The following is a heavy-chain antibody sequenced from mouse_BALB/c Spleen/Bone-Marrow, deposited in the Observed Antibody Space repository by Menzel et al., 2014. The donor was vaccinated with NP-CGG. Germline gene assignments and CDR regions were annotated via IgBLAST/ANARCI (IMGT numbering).Heavy chain of an antibody. J-gene: IGHJ4*01. Sequence: QVHVKQSGAELAKPGASVKMSCKASGYTFTTYWMHWVKQRPGQGLEWIGYINPSTAYTDYNQKFEDKATLTADKSSSTAYMQLSGLTSEDSAVYYCARDLDYWGQGTSVTVSS. CDR3: ARDLDY. CDR2: INPSTAYT. CDR1: GYTFTTYW. V-gene: IGHV1-7*01.